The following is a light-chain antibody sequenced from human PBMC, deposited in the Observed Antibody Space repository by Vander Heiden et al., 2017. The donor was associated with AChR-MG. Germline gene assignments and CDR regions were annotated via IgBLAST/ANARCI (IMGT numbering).Light chain of an antibody. Sequence: SYEVAQPPSVSVSPGPTASIPCSGDTLGDKDNCWYQQKPGKSPDVVIYQDSKRPSGIPERFSASNSGNTATLTISETQAMDEADYYWQAWDTSTVVFGGGTKLTVL. J-gene: IGLJ2*01. V-gene: IGLV3-1*01. CDR1: TLGDKD. CDR3: QAWDTSTVV. CDR2: QDS.